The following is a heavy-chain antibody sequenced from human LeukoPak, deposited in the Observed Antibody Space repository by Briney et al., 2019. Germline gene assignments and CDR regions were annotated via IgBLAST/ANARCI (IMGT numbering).Heavy chain of an antibody. Sequence: SVEVSCKASGGTFSSYAISWVRQAPGQGLEWMGRIIPILGIANYAQKFQGRVTITADKSTSTAYMELSSLRSEDTAVYYCARDRAIFGVVVNGMDVWGQGTTVTVSS. CDR3: ARDRAIFGVVVNGMDV. CDR2: IIPILGIA. CDR1: GGTFSSYA. D-gene: IGHD3-3*01. V-gene: IGHV1-69*04. J-gene: IGHJ6*02.